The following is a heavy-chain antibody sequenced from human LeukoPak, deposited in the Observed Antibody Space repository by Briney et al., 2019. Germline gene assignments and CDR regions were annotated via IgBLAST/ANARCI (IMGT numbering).Heavy chain of an antibody. J-gene: IGHJ1*01. CDR2: ISSSSTYI. Sequence: PGGSLRLSCAASGFTFTSYSMNWVRQAPGKGLEWVSSISSSSTYIYYADSVKGRFTISRDNAKNSLCLQMNSLRAEDTAVYYCARETYYYDSGGYYPYFQHWGQGTLVTVSS. CDR1: GFTFTSYS. V-gene: IGHV3-21*01. CDR3: ARETYYYDSGGYYPYFQH. D-gene: IGHD3-22*01.